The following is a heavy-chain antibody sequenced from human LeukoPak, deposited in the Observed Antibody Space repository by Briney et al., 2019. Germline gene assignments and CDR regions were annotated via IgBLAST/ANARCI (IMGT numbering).Heavy chain of an antibody. Sequence: ASVKVSCKASGYTFTGYYMHWVRQAPGQGLEWMGWISAYNGNTNYAQKLQGRVTMTTDTSTSTAYMELRSLRSDDTAVYYCARDDYYGSGSLFDYWGQGTLVTVSS. D-gene: IGHD3-10*01. CDR1: GYTFTGYY. J-gene: IGHJ4*02. CDR3: ARDDYYGSGSLFDY. V-gene: IGHV1-18*04. CDR2: ISAYNGNT.